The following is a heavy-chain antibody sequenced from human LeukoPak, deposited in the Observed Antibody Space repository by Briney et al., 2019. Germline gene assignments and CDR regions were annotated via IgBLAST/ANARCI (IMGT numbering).Heavy chain of an antibody. V-gene: IGHV1-24*01. CDR2: FDPEDGET. CDR3: ARDHSLPKSRITIFGLGY. CDR1: GYTPTELS. Sequence: LEASVKVSCKVSGYTPTELSMHWVRQAPGKGLEWMGGFDPEDGETIYAQKFQGRVTMTEDTSTDTAYMELSSLRSDDTAVYYCARDHSLPKSRITIFGLGYWGQGTLVTVSS. D-gene: IGHD3-3*01. J-gene: IGHJ4*02.